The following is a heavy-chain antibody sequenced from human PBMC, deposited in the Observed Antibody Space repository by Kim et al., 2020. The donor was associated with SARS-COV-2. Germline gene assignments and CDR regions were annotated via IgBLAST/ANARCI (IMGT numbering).Heavy chain of an antibody. CDR1: GYTFTGYY. D-gene: IGHD6-6*01. V-gene: IGHV1-2*02. Sequence: ASVKVSCKASGYTFTGYYMHWVRQAPGQGLEWMGWINPNSGGTNYAQKFQGRVTMTRDTSISTAYMVLSRLRSDDTAVYYCASFEYSSSAPHWDNFDYWGQGTLVTVSS. CDR3: ASFEYSSSAPHWDNFDY. J-gene: IGHJ4*02. CDR2: INPNSGGT.